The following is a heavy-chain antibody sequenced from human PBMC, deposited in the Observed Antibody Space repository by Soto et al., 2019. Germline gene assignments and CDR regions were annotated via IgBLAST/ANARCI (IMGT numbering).Heavy chain of an antibody. CDR2: IYSGGST. V-gene: IGHV3-66*01. CDR3: ARGALTIFGVVIMTADAFDI. CDR1: GFTVSSNY. J-gene: IGHJ3*02. Sequence: PGGSLRLSCAASGFTVSSNYMSWVRQAPGKGLEWVSVIYSGGSTYYADSVKGRFTISRDNAKNSLYLQMNSLRAEDTAVYYCARGALTIFGVVIMTADAFDIWGQGTMVTVSS. D-gene: IGHD3-3*01.